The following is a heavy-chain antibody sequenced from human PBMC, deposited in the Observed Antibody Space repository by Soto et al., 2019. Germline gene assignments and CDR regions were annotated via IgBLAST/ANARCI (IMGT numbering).Heavy chain of an antibody. Sequence: GASVKVSCKTSGYNFLNYGMSWVRQAPGQGPEWMGWISVYHGNTIYAQNFQGRVTMTTDTSTSTAYMELTSLRSDDTGVYYCARDHGGATMALLHWGQGTLVTVSS. CDR3: ARDHGGATMALLH. D-gene: IGHD3-10*01. CDR2: ISVYHGNT. CDR1: GYNFLNYG. V-gene: IGHV1-18*04. J-gene: IGHJ4*02.